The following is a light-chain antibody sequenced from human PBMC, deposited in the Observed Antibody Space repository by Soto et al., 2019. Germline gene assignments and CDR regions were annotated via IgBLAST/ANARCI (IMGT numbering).Light chain of an antibody. J-gene: IGKJ5*01. CDR3: QQYIRRPLS. Sequence: EILMTQSPATLSLSPGEGVTLSCRAAQDVTNSVAWYQQKSGQAPRLLIYDASARASGVSARFSGSGSGTDFTLTISGLQGEDFAVYFCQQYIRRPLSFGQGTRLEIK. CDR2: DAS. CDR1: QDVTNS. V-gene: IGKV3-15*01.